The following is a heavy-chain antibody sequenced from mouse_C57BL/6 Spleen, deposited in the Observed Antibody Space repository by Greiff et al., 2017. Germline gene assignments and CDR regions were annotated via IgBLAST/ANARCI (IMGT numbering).Heavy chain of an antibody. CDR1: GYSFTSYY. D-gene: IGHD3-2*02. CDR3: ARSPQRRLYFDY. Sequence: VKLQESGPELVKPGASVKISCKASGYSFTSYYIHWVKQRPGQGLEWIGWIYPGSGNTKYNEKFKGKATLTADTSSSTAYMQLSSLTSEDSAVYYCARSPQRRLYFDYWGQGTTLTVSS. J-gene: IGHJ2*01. V-gene: IGHV1-66*01. CDR2: IYPGSGNT.